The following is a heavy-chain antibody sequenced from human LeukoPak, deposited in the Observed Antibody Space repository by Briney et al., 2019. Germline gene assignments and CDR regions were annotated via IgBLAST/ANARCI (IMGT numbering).Heavy chain of an antibody. V-gene: IGHV3-30*04. CDR3: AELGITMIGGV. D-gene: IGHD3-10*02. CDR2: ISYDGSNK. CDR1: GFTFSSYA. Sequence: GGSLRLSCVVSGFTFSSYAMHWVRQAPGKGLEWVAVISYDGSNKYYTDSVKGRFTISRDNAKNSLYLQMNSLRAEDTAVYYCAELGITMIGGVWGKGTTVTISS. J-gene: IGHJ6*04.